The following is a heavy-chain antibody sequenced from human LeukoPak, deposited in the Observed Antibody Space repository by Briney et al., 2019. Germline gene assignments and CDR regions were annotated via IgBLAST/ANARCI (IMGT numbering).Heavy chain of an antibody. CDR2: ITSKTDGGTT. V-gene: IGHV3-15*01. J-gene: IGHJ4*02. CDR1: GFTFSSYS. CDR3: TRQSDY. Sequence: GGSLRLSCAASGFTFSSYSMNWVRQAPGKVLEWVGRITSKTDGGTTDYAAPVKGRFTISRDDSKNTLYLQMNSLKTEDTAVYYCTRQSDYWGQGTLVAVSS.